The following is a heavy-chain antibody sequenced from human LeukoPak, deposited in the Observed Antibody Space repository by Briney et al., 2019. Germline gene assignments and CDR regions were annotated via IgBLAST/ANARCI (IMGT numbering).Heavy chain of an antibody. J-gene: IGHJ4*02. CDR2: ISGSGGST. Sequence: GSLRLSCAASGFTFSSYAMSWVRQAPGKGLEWVSAISGSGGSTYYADSVKGRFTISRDNSKNTLYLQMNSLRAEDTAVYYCAKDPPDYYGSSGYPNFDYWGQGTLVTVSS. D-gene: IGHD3-22*01. CDR1: GFTFSSYA. V-gene: IGHV3-23*01. CDR3: AKDPPDYYGSSGYPNFDY.